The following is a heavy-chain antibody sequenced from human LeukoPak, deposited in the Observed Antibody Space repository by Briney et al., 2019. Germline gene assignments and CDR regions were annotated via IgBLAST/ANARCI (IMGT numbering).Heavy chain of an antibody. CDR1: GFTFRDYY. V-gene: IGHV3-11*01. J-gene: IGHJ3*02. D-gene: IGHD5-18*01. Sequence: GGSLRLSCAASGFTFRDYYMSWIRQAPGKGLEWVSNISSGGTTGYYADSVKGRFAISRDNAKNSLYLQMNSLRAEDTAVYYCAKDRSYGYSGAFDIWGQGTMVTVSS. CDR3: AKDRSYGYSGAFDI. CDR2: ISSGGTTG.